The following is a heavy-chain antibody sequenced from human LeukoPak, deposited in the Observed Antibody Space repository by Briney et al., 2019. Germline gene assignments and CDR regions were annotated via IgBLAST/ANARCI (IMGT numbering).Heavy chain of an antibody. CDR3: ARALTGDALDI. Sequence: PSETLSLTCTVSSGSISGYYLTWIRQPAGKGLEGIGRIYNTGSSTYNPSLKSRVTMSVDTSKKHFSLKLSSVTAADTAVYYCARALTGDALDIWGQGTMVIVSS. V-gene: IGHV4-4*07. CDR2: IYNTGSS. D-gene: IGHD3-9*01. CDR1: SGSISGYY. J-gene: IGHJ3*02.